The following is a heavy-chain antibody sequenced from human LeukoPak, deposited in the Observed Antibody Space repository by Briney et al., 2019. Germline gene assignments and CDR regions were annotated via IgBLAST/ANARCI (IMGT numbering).Heavy chain of an antibody. Sequence: ASVKVSCTASGYTFTNYRISWVRQAPGQGLEWMGWISVYNGNTKYAQKLQGRVTMTTDTSTSTAYMELRSLRSDDTAVYYCARSPHILTGENFDYWGQGTLLTVSS. J-gene: IGHJ4*02. CDR3: ARSPHILTGENFDY. CDR2: ISVYNGNT. CDR1: GYTFTNYR. D-gene: IGHD3-9*01. V-gene: IGHV1-18*01.